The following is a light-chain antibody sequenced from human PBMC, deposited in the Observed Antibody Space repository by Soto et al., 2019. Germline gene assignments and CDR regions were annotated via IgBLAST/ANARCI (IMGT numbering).Light chain of an antibody. CDR1: QRISRS. CDR2: DTS. J-gene: IGKJ1*01. CDR3: QQRDSWPRT. V-gene: IGKV3-11*01. Sequence: EVVLTQSPSTLSLSPGERATLSCRASQRISRSLAWYQHKPGQAPRLLIFDTSNRATGIPARFSGSGSGTDFTLTISSLEPEDFAISYCQQRDSWPRTFGQGTQVDIK.